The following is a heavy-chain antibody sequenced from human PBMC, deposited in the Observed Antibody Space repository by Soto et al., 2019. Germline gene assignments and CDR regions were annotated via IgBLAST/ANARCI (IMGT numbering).Heavy chain of an antibody. CDR3: ARVWGGAFDI. J-gene: IGHJ3*02. CDR1: GGSISSSSYY. D-gene: IGHD3-10*01. CDR2: IFYSGST. Sequence: SETLSLTCTVSGGSISSSSYYWGWIRQPPGKGLEWIGSIFYSGSTYYNPSLKSRVTISVDTSKNQFSLKLSSVTAADTAVYYCARVWGGAFDIWGQGTMVTVSS. V-gene: IGHV4-39*07.